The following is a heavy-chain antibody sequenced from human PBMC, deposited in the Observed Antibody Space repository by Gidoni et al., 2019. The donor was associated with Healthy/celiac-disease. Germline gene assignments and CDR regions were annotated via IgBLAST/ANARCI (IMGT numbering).Heavy chain of an antibody. J-gene: IGHJ4*02. Sequence: QVQLQESGPGLVKPSETLSLTCTVSGGSISCYYWSWIRQPPGKGLEWIGYIYYSGSTNYNPSLKSRVTISVDTSKNQFSLKLSSVTAADTAVYYCARHGWLQPFDYWGQGTLVTVSS. CDR3: ARHGWLQPFDY. D-gene: IGHD5-12*01. V-gene: IGHV4-59*08. CDR1: GGSISCYY. CDR2: IYYSGST.